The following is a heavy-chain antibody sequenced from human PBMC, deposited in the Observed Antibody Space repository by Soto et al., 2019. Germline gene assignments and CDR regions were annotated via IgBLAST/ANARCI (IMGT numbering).Heavy chain of an antibody. CDR3: ARRGYYARSAFDI. D-gene: IGHD3-22*01. CDR2: IYYSGST. Sequence: SETLSVTCTVSGGSIISGSYYWGWIRQPPGKGLEWIGSIYYSGSTYYNPSLKSRVTISVDTSKNQFSLKLSSVTAADTAVYYCARRGYYARSAFDIWGQGTMVT. V-gene: IGHV4-39*01. J-gene: IGHJ3*02. CDR1: GGSIISGSYY.